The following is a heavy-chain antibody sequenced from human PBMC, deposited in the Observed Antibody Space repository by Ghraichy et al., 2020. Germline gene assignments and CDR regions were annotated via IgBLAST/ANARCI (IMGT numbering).Heavy chain of an antibody. CDR1: GGSISSYY. CDR2: IYYSGST. Sequence: SETLSLTCTVSGGSISSYYWSWIRQPPGKRLEWIGYIYYSGSTNYNPSLKSRVTISLDTSKNQFSLKLSSVTAADTAVYFCARHGSFKYYFDYWGRGTLVTVSS. V-gene: IGHV4-59*01. J-gene: IGHJ4*02. CDR3: ARHGSFKYYFDY.